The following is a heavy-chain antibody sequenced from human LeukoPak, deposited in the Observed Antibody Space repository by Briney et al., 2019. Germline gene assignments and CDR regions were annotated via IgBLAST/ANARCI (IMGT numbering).Heavy chain of an antibody. V-gene: IGHV1-2*02. CDR2: INPNSGGT. D-gene: IGHD1-26*01. J-gene: IGHJ4*02. CDR1: GYTFTGYY. Sequence: GASVKVSCKASGYTFTGYYIHWVRQAPGQGLEWMGWINPNSGGTNYAQKFQDRVTMTRDTSTSTVYMELSSLRSEDTAVYYCAREGGSYLGFDYWGQGTLVTVSS. CDR3: AREGGSYLGFDY.